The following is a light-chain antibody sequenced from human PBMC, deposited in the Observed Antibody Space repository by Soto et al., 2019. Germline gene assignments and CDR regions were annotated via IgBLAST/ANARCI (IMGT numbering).Light chain of an antibody. CDR3: QQADSFPLT. Sequence: DIPMTQSPSSVSASVGDRVTITCRASQGIRRWLDWYQQKPGKAPKLLIYAASSLQSGVPSRFSGSGSGTDFTLTISSLQPEDFAIYFCQQADSFPLTFGGGTKVEIK. J-gene: IGKJ4*01. V-gene: IGKV1-12*01. CDR1: QGIRRW. CDR2: AAS.